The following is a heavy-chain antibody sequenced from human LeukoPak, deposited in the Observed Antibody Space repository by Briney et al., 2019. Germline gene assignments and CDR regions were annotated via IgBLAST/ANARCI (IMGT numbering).Heavy chain of an antibody. V-gene: IGHV3-74*01. Sequence: PGGSLRLSCEASGFSFNTFLMHWVRQAPGEGLVWVSRLNEDGGITDYADFAKGRFTISRDNARNTLYLQMNSLSADDTAVYYCTRDIGRRWAYWGQGTLVTVSS. J-gene: IGHJ4*02. CDR1: GFSFNTFL. D-gene: IGHD1-26*01. CDR2: LNEDGGIT. CDR3: TRDIGRRWAY.